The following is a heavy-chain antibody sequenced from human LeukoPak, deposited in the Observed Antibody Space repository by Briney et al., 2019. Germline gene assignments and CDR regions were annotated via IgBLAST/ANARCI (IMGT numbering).Heavy chain of an antibody. Sequence: ASMKVSCKAAGYTFTTYAIHWVRQAPGQRLEWMGWINAGNGNTRYLQKFQGRVTITRDTSASIAYMDLSSLRSEDTAVYYCALIWFGDQYRGGFDYWGQGTLVTVSS. CDR3: ALIWFGDQYRGGFDY. CDR1: GYTFTTYA. CDR2: INAGNGNT. D-gene: IGHD3-10*01. J-gene: IGHJ4*02. V-gene: IGHV1-3*01.